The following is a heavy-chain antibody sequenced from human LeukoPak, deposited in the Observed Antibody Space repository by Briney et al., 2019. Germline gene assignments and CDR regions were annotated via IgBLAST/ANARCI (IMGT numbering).Heavy chain of an antibody. CDR1: GFTFGTHA. Sequence: GGSLRLSGAASGFTFGTHAMTWVRQAPGKGLEWVSGMSGRGDTSYYADSVKGRFTISRDSSKNTLFLQMNSLRAEDTAVYYCAKLAGIRGWFVYYFDYWGQGTLVTVS. CDR3: AKLAGIRGWFVYYFDY. J-gene: IGHJ4*02. CDR2: MSGRGDTS. V-gene: IGHV3-23*01. D-gene: IGHD6-19*01.